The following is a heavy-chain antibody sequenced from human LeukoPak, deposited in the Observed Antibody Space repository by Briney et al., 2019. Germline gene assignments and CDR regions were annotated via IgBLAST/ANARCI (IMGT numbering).Heavy chain of an antibody. Sequence: SDTLSLTCNVSGGXIRSYYWSWMRQAPGKGLEWIGNIHGSGSTNYNPSVESRVTLSVDTPKNQFSLKLSSVTAADTPVYYCARAVFGYGGNSALFDYWGQGTLVTVSS. CDR1: GGXIRSYY. CDR2: IHGSGST. V-gene: IGHV4-59*07. J-gene: IGHJ4*02. CDR3: ARAVFGYGGNSALFDY. D-gene: IGHD4-23*01.